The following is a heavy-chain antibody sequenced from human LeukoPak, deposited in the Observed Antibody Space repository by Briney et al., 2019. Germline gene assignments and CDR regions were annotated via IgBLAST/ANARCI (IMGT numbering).Heavy chain of an antibody. V-gene: IGHV3-23*01. CDR3: AKGAPHCGGDCYSNTKKFYFDY. D-gene: IGHD2-21*02. CDR1: GFTFSSYG. J-gene: IGHJ4*02. CDR2: ISGSGVGT. Sequence: PGGSLRLSCAASGFTFSSYGMSWVRQAPGKGLEWVSTISGSGVGTYYADSVKGRFTISRDNSKNTLYLQMNSLRAEDTAVYYCAKGAPHCGGDCYSNTKKFYFDYWGQGTLVTVSS.